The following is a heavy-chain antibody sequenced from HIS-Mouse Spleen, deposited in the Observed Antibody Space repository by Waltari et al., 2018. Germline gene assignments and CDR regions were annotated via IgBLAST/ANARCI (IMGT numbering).Heavy chain of an antibody. Sequence: QVQLQESGPGLVKPSQTLSLTCTVSGGSISSGGYYWSWIRQHPGKGLGWIGYIYYSGGTYYNPSLKVGVTISVDTSKNQFALKLSSVTAADTAVYYCARSPYYDFWSGYSDNWFDPWGQGTLVTVSS. CDR3: ARSPYYDFWSGYSDNWFDP. CDR2: IYYSGGT. CDR1: GGSISSGGYY. J-gene: IGHJ5*02. D-gene: IGHD3-3*01. V-gene: IGHV4-31*03.